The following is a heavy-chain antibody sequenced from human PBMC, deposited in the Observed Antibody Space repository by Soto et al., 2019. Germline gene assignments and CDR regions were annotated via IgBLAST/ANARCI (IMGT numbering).Heavy chain of an antibody. CDR3: VRVGRGSYRPLDY. Sequence: EVPLVESGGGLVQPGGSLRLSCAASGFTFSDHYMDWVRQAPGKGLEWVGRTRNKAKSYSTDYAASVKGRFTVSRDDSQNSLYLQMNSLKIEDTAVYYCVRVGRGSYRPLDYWGQGNLVTVSS. D-gene: IGHD1-26*01. CDR1: GFTFSDHY. CDR2: TRNKAKSYST. J-gene: IGHJ4*02. V-gene: IGHV3-72*01.